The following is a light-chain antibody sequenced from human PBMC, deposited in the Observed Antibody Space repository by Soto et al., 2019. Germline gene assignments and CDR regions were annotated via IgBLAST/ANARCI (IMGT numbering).Light chain of an antibody. J-gene: IGKJ5*01. CDR2: AAS. CDR1: QGISSY. CDR3: QQLNSYPIT. Sequence: IQLTQSPSFLPASVRDRVTITCRASQGISSYLAWYQRKPGKAPKLLIFAASTLQSGVPSRFSGSGSGTEFTLTISSLQPEDFATYYCQQLNSYPITFGQGTRLEIK. V-gene: IGKV1-9*01.